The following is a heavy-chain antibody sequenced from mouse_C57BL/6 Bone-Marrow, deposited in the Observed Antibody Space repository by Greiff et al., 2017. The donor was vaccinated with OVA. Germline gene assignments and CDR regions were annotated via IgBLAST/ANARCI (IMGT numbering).Heavy chain of an antibody. CDR1: GYTFTSYD. Sequence: VQRVESGPELVKPGASVKLSCKASGYTFTSYDINWVKQRPGQGLEWIGWLYPRDGSTKYNEKFKGKATLTVDTSSSTAYMGLHSLTSEDSAVYFCARLGIYYRYFDYWGQGTTLTVSS. J-gene: IGHJ2*01. CDR3: ARLGIYYRYFDY. V-gene: IGHV1-85*01. D-gene: IGHD2-1*01. CDR2: LYPRDGST.